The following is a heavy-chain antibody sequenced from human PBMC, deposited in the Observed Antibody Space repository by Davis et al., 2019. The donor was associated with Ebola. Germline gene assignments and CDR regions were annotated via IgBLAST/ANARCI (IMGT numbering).Heavy chain of an antibody. D-gene: IGHD3-22*01. J-gene: IGHJ4*02. CDR3: ARGFYYDGSGSYYVFDY. CDR1: GFTFSSYA. V-gene: IGHV3-23*01. CDR2: ISGSGGT. Sequence: GGSLRLSCAASGFTFSSYAMSWVRQAPGKGLEWVSAISGSGGTYYADSVKGRFTISRDNSKNTMYVQMNSLRAEDTAVYYCARGFYYDGSGSYYVFDYWVQGTLVTVSS.